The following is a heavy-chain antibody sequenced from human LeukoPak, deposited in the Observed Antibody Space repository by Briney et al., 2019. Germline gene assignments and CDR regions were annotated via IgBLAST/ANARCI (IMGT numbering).Heavy chain of an antibody. Sequence: PSETLSLTCTVSGGSISSSSYYWGWIRQPPGKGLEWIGSIYYSGSTYYNPSLKSRVTISVDTSKNQFSLKLSSVTAADTAVYYCARLHGSGIMTSWFDPWGQGTLVTVSS. CDR1: GGSISSSSYY. CDR3: ARLHGSGIMTSWFDP. D-gene: IGHD3-10*01. V-gene: IGHV4-39*07. CDR2: IYYSGST. J-gene: IGHJ5*02.